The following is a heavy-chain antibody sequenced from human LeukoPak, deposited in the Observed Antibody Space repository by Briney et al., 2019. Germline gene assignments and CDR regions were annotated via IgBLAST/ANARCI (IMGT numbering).Heavy chain of an antibody. D-gene: IGHD6-19*01. Sequence: PGGSLRLSCAASGFTFSSYSMNWVRQAPGKGLEWVSYISSSSSTIYYADSVKGRFTISRDNAKNSLYLQMNSLRAEDTAVYYCAREVADYYYYCMDVWGKGTTVTISS. J-gene: IGHJ6*03. CDR1: GFTFSSYS. V-gene: IGHV3-48*04. CDR3: AREVADYYYYCMDV. CDR2: ISSSSSTI.